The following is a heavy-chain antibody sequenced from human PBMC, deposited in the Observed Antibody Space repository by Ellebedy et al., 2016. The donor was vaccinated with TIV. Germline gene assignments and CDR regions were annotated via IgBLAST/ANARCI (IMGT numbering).Heavy chain of an antibody. CDR1: GFSLTTSGMC. J-gene: IGHJ4*02. V-gene: IGHV2-70*11. Sequence: SGPTLVKPTQTLTLTCTFSGFSLTTSGMCASWIRQPPGKALEWLARIDWEGDKYYNKSLKTRLAISSDPSKNQVVLTMTNMDPVDTATYYCARYTTSSRHFDYWGQGTLVTVSS. CDR3: ARYTTSSRHFDY. D-gene: IGHD3-16*01. CDR2: IDWEGDK.